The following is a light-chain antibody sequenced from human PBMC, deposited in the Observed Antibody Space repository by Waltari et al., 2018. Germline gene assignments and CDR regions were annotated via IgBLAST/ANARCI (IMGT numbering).Light chain of an antibody. J-gene: IGLJ2*01. CDR1: TNNF. V-gene: IGLV2-14*01. CDR2: DVT. CDR3: SSFTSLRSVI. Sequence: QSALTQPASVSGSPGQSITITCTGTTNNFVSWYQLHPGNPPRRIISDVTYRPSGVPRRLSGSKSGDTASLTISGVQAEDEAHYYCSSFTSLRSVIFGGGTTLTVL.